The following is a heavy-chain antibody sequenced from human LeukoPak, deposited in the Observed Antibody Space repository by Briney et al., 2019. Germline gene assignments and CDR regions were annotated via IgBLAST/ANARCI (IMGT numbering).Heavy chain of an antibody. CDR1: GYTFTGYY. V-gene: IGHV1-2*02. D-gene: IGHD2-15*01. Sequence: ASVKVSCKTSGYTFTGYYMHWVRQAPGQGLEWMGWINPNSGGTKYAQKFQGRVTMTSDASISTAYMELSSLRSDDTAVYYCASRPDQHLLYYFDYWGQGALVTVSS. CDR2: INPNSGGT. J-gene: IGHJ4*02. CDR3: ASRPDQHLLYYFDY.